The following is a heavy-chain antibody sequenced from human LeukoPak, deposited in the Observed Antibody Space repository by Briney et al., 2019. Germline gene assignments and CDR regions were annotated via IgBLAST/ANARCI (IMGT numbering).Heavy chain of an antibody. CDR1: GYSISSGYY. CDR3: ARAPALAAAGTGYFDY. J-gene: IGHJ4*02. Sequence: MSSETLSLTCAVSGYSISSGYYWGWIRQPPGKGLEWIGYIYYSGSTNYNPSLKSRVTISVDTSKNQFSLKLSSVTAADTAVYYCARAPALAAAGTGYFDYWGQETLVTVSS. V-gene: IGHV4-61*01. CDR2: IYYSGST. D-gene: IGHD6-13*01.